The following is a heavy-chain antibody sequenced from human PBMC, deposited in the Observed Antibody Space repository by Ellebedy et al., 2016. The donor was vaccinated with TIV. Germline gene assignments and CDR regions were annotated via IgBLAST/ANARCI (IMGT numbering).Heavy chain of an antibody. J-gene: IGHJ4*02. CDR2: ISSRSSYT. CDR1: GFTFSDYY. CDR3: ARHSSGWSPLTY. D-gene: IGHD6-19*01. Sequence: GESLKISCAASGFTFSDYYMSWIRQAPGKGLEWVSYISSRSSYTNSADSVKGRFTISSDNAKNSLYLQMNSLRAEDTAVYYCARHSSGWSPLTYWGQGTLVTVSS. V-gene: IGHV3-11*06.